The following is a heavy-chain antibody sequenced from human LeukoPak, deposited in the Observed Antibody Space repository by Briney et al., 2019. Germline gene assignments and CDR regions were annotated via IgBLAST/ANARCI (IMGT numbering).Heavy chain of an antibody. Sequence: ASVKVSCKASGGTFSSYAISWVRQAPGQGLEWMGGIIPIFGTANYAQKFQGRVTITADESTSTAYMELSSLRSDDTAVYYCARHYYDSSGFSTNYYYYYGMDVWGQGTTVTVSS. CDR1: GGTFSSYA. J-gene: IGHJ6*02. CDR2: IIPIFGTA. CDR3: ARHYYDSSGFSTNYYYYYGMDV. D-gene: IGHD3-22*01. V-gene: IGHV1-69*13.